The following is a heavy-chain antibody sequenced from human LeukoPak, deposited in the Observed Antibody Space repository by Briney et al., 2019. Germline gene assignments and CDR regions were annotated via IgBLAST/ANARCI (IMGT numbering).Heavy chain of an antibody. D-gene: IGHD3-9*01. Sequence: GASVKVSCKASGGTFSNYAISWVRQAPGQGLEWMGGIIPMFDTADYAQKFQGRLTITADESTSTAYMELSSLRAEDTAVYYCARDLLGTHTSYSSGAWDCWGQGTLVTVSS. J-gene: IGHJ4*02. CDR1: GGTFSNYA. CDR3: ARDLLGTHTSYSSGAWDC. V-gene: IGHV1-69*13. CDR2: IIPMFDTA.